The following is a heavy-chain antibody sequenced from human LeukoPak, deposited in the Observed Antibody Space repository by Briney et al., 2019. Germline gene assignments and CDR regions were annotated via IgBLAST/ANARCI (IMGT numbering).Heavy chain of an antibody. J-gene: IGHJ5*02. D-gene: IGHD6-13*01. CDR2: ISISGSTI. V-gene: IGHV3-11*01. CDR1: GFTFSDYY. Sequence: PGGSLRLSCAASGFTFSDYYMSWIRQAPGKGLEWVSYISISGSTIYYADSVKGRFTISRDNAKNSLYLQMNSLRAEDTDVYYCARDLFAAAFNWFDPWGQGTLVTVSS. CDR3: ARDLFAAAFNWFDP.